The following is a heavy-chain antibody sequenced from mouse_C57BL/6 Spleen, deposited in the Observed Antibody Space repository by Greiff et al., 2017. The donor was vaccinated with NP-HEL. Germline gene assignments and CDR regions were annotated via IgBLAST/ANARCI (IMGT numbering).Heavy chain of an antibody. CDR3: ARSYYSNGGFAY. Sequence: VKLQQPGAELVMPGASVKLSCKASGYTFTSYWMHWVKQRPGQGLEWIGEIDPSDSYTNYNQKFKGKSTLTVDKSSSTAYMQLSSLTSEDSAVYYCARSYYSNGGFAYWGQGTLVTVSA. V-gene: IGHV1-69*01. CDR2: IDPSDSYT. CDR1: GYTFTSYW. D-gene: IGHD2-5*01. J-gene: IGHJ3*01.